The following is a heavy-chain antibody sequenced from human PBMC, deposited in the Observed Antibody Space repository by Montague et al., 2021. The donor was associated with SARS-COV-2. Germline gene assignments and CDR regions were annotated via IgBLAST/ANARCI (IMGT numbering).Heavy chain of an antibody. Sequence: PALVKPTQILTLTCTFSGFSLSTSGVGVGWIRQPPGKALEWHALIYWDDDKRYSSSLKSRLTITKDTSKNQVVLTMTNMDPVDTATYYCAHRRGLLLSDAFDIWGQGTMVTVSS. J-gene: IGHJ3*02. V-gene: IGHV2-5*02. D-gene: IGHD1-26*01. CDR2: IYWDDDK. CDR3: AHRRGLLLSDAFDI. CDR1: GFSLSTSGVG.